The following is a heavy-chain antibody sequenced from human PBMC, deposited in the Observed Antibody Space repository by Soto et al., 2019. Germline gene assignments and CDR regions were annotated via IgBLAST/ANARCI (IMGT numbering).Heavy chain of an antibody. J-gene: IGHJ4*02. V-gene: IGHV1-3*01. CDR3: ARDYGGTSPVFVY. D-gene: IGHD4-17*01. Sequence: ASVKVSCKASGYTFTSYAMHWARPAPGQRPEWMGWLNAGNGNTKYSQKFQGRVTITRDTSASTAYMELSSLRSEDTAVYYCARDYGGTSPVFVYWGQLTLVSVSS. CDR2: LNAGNGNT. CDR1: GYTFTSYA.